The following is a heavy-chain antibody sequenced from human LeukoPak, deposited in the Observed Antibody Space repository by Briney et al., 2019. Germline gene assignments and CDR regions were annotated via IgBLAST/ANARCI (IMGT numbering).Heavy chain of an antibody. J-gene: IGHJ4*02. CDR2: IYGGGTT. Sequence: PGGSLRLSCAASGFTFSSYAMSWVRQAPGKGLEWVSVIYGGGTTYYADSVKGRFTISRDNSKNTLYLQMNSLRAEDTAMYYCARGMGSSWYYFDYWGQGTLVTVSS. CDR3: ARGMGSSWYYFDY. D-gene: IGHD6-13*01. V-gene: IGHV3-53*01. CDR1: GFTFSSYA.